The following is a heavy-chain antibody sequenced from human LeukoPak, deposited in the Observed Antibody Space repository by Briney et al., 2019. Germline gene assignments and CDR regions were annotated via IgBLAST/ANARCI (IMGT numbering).Heavy chain of an antibody. CDR1: GFIFSDYS. CDR2: ISRSSRHV. D-gene: IGHD3-10*01. Sequence: GGSLRLSCAASGFIFSDYSMNWVRQAPGKGLEWVSSISRSSRHVYYAGSVKGRFTISRDNTKNSLYLQMNSLRDEDRAGYFFEGDLMGYGSTSTFPHDWSQHTLVTVSS. CDR3: EGDLMGYGSTSTFPHD. J-gene: IGHJ1*01. V-gene: IGHV3-21*01.